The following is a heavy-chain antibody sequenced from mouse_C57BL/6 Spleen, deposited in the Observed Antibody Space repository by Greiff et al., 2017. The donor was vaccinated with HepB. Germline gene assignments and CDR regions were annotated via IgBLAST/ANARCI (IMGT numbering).Heavy chain of an antibody. J-gene: IGHJ4*01. CDR3: TKAAIYYGNYGYAMDY. Sequence: EVQLQQSGAELVRPGASVKLSCTASGFNIKDYYMHWVKQRPEQGLEWIGRIDPEDGDTEYAPKFQGKATMTADTSSNTAYLQLSSLTSEDTAVYYCTKAAIYYGNYGYAMDYWGQGTSVTVSS. CDR1: GFNIKDYY. D-gene: IGHD2-1*01. V-gene: IGHV14-1*01. CDR2: IDPEDGDT.